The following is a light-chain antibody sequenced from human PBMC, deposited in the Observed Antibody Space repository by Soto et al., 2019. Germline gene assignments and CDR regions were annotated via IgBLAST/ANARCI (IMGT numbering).Light chain of an antibody. Sequence: QSVLTQPPSVSGAPGQRVTISCTGGSSKIGAGYAVNWYQQVPGTAPKLLLFGNNNRPSGVPDRFSGSKSGTSASLDSTVLQAEDEADYFCHSYYSSLRDWLFGGGTKLTVL. CDR1: SSKIGAGYA. J-gene: IGLJ3*02. CDR3: HSYYSSLRDWL. CDR2: GNN. V-gene: IGLV1-40*01.